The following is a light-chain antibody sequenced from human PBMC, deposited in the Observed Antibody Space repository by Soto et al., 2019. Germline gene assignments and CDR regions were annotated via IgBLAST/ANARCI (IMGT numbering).Light chain of an antibody. CDR2: EVS. J-gene: IGLJ2*01. V-gene: IGLV2-14*01. CDR3: SSYTSSSTLDV. Sequence: QSALTQPASVSGSPGQSITISCTGTSSDVGGYNYVSWYQQDPGKAPKLMIYEVSNRPSGVSNRFSGSKSGNTASLTISGLQAEDEADYYCSSYTSSSTLDVFGGGTKLTVL. CDR1: SSDVGGYNY.